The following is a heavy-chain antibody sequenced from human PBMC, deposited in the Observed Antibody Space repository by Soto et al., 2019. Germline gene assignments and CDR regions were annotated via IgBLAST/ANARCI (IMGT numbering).Heavy chain of an antibody. CDR2: IYSTGTT. CDR1: GFTVGNNY. J-gene: IGHJ4*02. Sequence: EVQLVESGGGLIQPGGSLKLSCAASGFTVGNNYMSWVRQAPGEGLEWVSLIYSTGTTKYADSVKGRFTVSRDSAKTTLYLLMISLRAEDTAVYYGAHDGRGSWSHYIIFRYWGQGTLFTVSS. D-gene: IGHD3-10*01. V-gene: IGHV3-53*01. CDR3: AHDGRGSWSHYIIFRY.